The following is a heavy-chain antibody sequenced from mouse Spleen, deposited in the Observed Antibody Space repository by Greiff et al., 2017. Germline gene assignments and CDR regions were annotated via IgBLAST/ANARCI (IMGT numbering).Heavy chain of an antibody. J-gene: IGHJ2*01. V-gene: IGHV1-81*01. Sequence: VQLQQSGAELARPGASVKLSCKASGYTFTSYGISWVKQRTGQGLEWIGEIYPRSGNTYYNEKFKGKATLTADKSSSTAYMELRSLTSEDSAVYFCAGSPLTTVDYFDYWGQGTTVTVSS. CDR1: GYTFTSYG. D-gene: IGHD1-1*01. CDR2: IYPRSGNT. CDR3: AGSPLTTVDYFDY.